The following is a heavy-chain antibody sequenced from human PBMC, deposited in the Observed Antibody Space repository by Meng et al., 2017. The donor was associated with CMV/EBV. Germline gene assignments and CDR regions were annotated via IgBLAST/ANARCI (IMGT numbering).Heavy chain of an antibody. CDR3: ARDGGREQLASTLDYYYYYGMDV. CDR1: GHTFTSYA. Sequence: ASVKVSCKASGHTFTSYAMNWVRQAPGQGLEWMGWINTNTGNPTYAQGFTGRFVFSLDTSVSTAYLQICSLKAEDTAVYYCARDGGREQLASTLDYYYYYGMDVWGQGTTVTVSS. V-gene: IGHV7-4-1*01. J-gene: IGHJ6*02. D-gene: IGHD6-6*01. CDR2: INTNTGNP.